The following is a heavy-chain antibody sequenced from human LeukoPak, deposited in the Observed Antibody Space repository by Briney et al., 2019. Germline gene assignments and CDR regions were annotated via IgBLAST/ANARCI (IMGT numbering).Heavy chain of an antibody. Sequence: PGGSLRLSCAASGFTFSGHNMNWVRQASGKGLEWISFVSISSGTIYYADSVNGRFRISRDNAKSSLDLEMNSLRAEDTAVYYCARAMSTFGGVRNYFDSWGQGTLVTVSS. CDR3: ARAMSTFGGVRNYFDS. D-gene: IGHD3-16*01. CDR1: GFTFSGHN. CDR2: VSISSGTI. V-gene: IGHV3-48*04. J-gene: IGHJ4*02.